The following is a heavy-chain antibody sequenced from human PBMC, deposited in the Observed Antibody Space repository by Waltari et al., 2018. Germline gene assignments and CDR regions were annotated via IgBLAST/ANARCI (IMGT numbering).Heavy chain of an antibody. CDR2: ISYDGSNK. CDR1: GLNSSSYA. Sequence: QVQLVESGGGVVQPGRSLRLSCAASGLNSSSYAMHWVRQAPGKGLEWVAVISYDGSNKYYADSVNGRFTISRDNSKNTLYLQMNSLRAEDTAVYYCARDFVDFDIWGQGTMVTVSS. D-gene: IGHD6-6*01. CDR3: ARDFVDFDI. V-gene: IGHV3-30-3*01. J-gene: IGHJ3*02.